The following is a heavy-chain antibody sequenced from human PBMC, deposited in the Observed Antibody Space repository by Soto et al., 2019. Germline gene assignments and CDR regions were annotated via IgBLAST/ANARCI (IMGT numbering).Heavy chain of an antibody. CDR2: INHSGST. J-gene: IGHJ4*02. D-gene: IGHD4-17*01. V-gene: IGHV4-34*01. CDR3: ARSTTVSNFDY. CDR1: GGSFSGYY. Sequence: QVQLQQWGAGLLKPSETLSLTCAVYGGSFSGYYWSWIRQPPGKGLEWIGEINHSGSTNYNPSLTSRVTISLDTSKNQFSLKLSSVTAADTAVYYCARSTTVSNFDYWGQGTLVTVSS.